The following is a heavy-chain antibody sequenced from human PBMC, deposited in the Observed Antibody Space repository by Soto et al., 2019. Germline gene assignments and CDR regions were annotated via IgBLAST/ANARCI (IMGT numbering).Heavy chain of an antibody. CDR1: GGSFSGYY. CDR3: AAVVPAAIEWFDP. D-gene: IGHD2-2*01. Sequence: PSETLSLTCAVYGGSFSGYYWSWIRQPPGKGLEWIGEINHSGSTNYNPSLKSRVTISVDTSKNQFSLKLSSVTAADTAVYYCAAVVPAAIEWFDPWGQGTLSPSPQ. CDR2: INHSGST. J-gene: IGHJ5*02. V-gene: IGHV4-34*01.